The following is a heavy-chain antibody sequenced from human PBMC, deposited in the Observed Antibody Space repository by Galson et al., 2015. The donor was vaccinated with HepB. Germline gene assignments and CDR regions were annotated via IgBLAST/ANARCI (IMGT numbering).Heavy chain of an antibody. J-gene: IGHJ4*02. CDR1: GFTFSSYW. CDR2: IKQDGSEK. V-gene: IGHV3-7*03. CDR3: ARSSDCGGDCYRDLDY. Sequence: SLRLSCAASGFTFSSYWMSWVRQAPGKGLEWVANIKQDGSEKYYVDSVKGRFTISRDNAKNSLYLQMNSLRAEDTAVYYCARSSDCGGDCYRDLDYWGQGTLVTVSS. D-gene: IGHD2-21*02.